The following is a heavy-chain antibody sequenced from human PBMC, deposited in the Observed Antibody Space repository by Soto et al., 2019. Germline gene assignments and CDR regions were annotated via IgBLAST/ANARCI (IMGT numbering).Heavy chain of an antibody. J-gene: IGHJ4*02. CDR2: ISYDGSNK. CDR1: GFTFSSYG. Sequence: PGGSLRLSCAASGFTFSSYGMHWVRQAPGKGLEWVAVISYDGSNKYYADSVKGRFTISRDNSKNTLYLQMNSLRAEDTAVYYCANDLRAFDYSGQRTLVTGSS. CDR3: ANDLRAFDY. V-gene: IGHV3-30*18.